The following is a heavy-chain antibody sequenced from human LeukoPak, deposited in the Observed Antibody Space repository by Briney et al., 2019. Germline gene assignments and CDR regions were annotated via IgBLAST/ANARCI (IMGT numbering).Heavy chain of an antibody. CDR1: GGSFSGYY. V-gene: IGHV4-34*01. J-gene: IGHJ4*02. CDR2: INHSGST. D-gene: IGHD3-22*01. CDR3: ARGNRYYYDSSDFRY. Sequence: SETLSLTCAVYGGSFSGYYWSWICQPPGKGLEWIGEINHSGSTNYNPSLKSRVTISVDTSKNQFSLKLSSVTAADTAVYYCARGNRYYYDSSDFRYWGQGTLVTVSS.